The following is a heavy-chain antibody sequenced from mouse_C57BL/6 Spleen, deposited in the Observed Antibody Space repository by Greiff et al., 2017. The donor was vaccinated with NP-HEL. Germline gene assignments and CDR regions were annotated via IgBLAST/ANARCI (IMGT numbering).Heavy chain of an antibody. V-gene: IGHV1-54*01. J-gene: IGHJ2*01. Sequence: VKVVESGAELVRPGTSVKVSCKASGYAFTNYLIEWVKQRPGQGLEWIGVINPGSGGTNYNEKFKGKATLTADKSSSTAYMQLSSLTSEDSAVYFCAREGDGYDYFDYWGQGTTLTVSS. CDR3: AREGDGYDYFDY. CDR2: INPGSGGT. CDR1: GYAFTNYL. D-gene: IGHD2-2*01.